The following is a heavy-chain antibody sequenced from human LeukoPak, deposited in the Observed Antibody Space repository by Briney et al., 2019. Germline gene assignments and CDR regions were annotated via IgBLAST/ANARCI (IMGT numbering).Heavy chain of an antibody. D-gene: IGHD3-16*01. J-gene: IGHJ4*02. Sequence: GGSLRLSCAASGFTFSNHGMHWVRQAPGKGVEWVALIWYDGSKKYYADSVKGRFTISRDNSKNTLYLPMNSLRVEVTAVFYCARDSYGPDYWGQGTLVTVSS. V-gene: IGHV3-33*01. CDR2: IWYDGSKK. CDR1: GFTFSNHG. CDR3: ARDSYGPDY.